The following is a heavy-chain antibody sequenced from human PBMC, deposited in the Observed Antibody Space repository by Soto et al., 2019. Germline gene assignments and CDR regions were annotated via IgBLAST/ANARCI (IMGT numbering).Heavy chain of an antibody. CDR2: ISAYNGNT. CDR3: VREREDQYGVYSLDAFDI. CDR1: GYTFTRYG. J-gene: IGHJ3*02. V-gene: IGHV1-18*01. Sequence: ASVKVSCPASGYTFTRYGISWVRQAPGQGLEWMGWISAYNGNTNYAQKLQGRVTMTTDTSTSTAYMELRSLRSDDTAVYYCVREREDQYGVYSLDAFDIWGQGTMVTVSS. D-gene: IGHD4-17*01.